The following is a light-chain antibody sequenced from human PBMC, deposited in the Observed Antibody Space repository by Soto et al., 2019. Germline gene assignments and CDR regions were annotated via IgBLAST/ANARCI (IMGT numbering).Light chain of an antibody. CDR1: SSNIGNNY. CDR3: GTWDSSLSYVV. Sequence: QSVLTQPPSVSAAPGQKVTISCSGSSSNIGNNYVSWYQQLPGTAPKLLIYENNKRPSGIPDRFSGSKSGTSATLGTTGLQTGDEDDYYCGTWDSSLSYVVFGGGTKVTVL. V-gene: IGLV1-51*02. CDR2: ENN. J-gene: IGLJ2*01.